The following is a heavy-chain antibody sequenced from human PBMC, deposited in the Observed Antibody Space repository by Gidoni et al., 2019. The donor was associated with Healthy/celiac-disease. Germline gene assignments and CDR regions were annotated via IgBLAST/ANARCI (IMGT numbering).Heavy chain of an antibody. Sequence: QVQRVESGGGVVQPGRSLRLSCEASGFTFSSYGMPWVRQAPGEGLEWVAVIWDDGSNKYYADSVKGRFTISRDNSKNTLYLQMNSLRAEDTAVYYCARETGYSSGWYDYWGQGTLVTVSS. V-gene: IGHV3-33*01. CDR3: ARETGYSSGWYDY. J-gene: IGHJ4*02. CDR1: GFTFSSYG. CDR2: IWDDGSNK. D-gene: IGHD6-19*01.